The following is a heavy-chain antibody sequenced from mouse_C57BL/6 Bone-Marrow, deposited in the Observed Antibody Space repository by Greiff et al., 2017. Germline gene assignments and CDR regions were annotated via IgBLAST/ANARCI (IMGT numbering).Heavy chain of an antibody. V-gene: IGHV1-69*01. CDR3: ARGDSSGLDY. Sequence: QVQLQQPGAELVMPGASVKLSCKASGYTFTSYWMHWVKQRPGQGLEWIGEIDPSDSYTNYNQRFKGKSTLTVDKSSSTAYMPLSSLTSEDSAVYYCARGDSSGLDYWGQCTTLTVSS. CDR2: IDPSDSYT. D-gene: IGHD3-2*02. CDR1: GYTFTSYW. J-gene: IGHJ2*01.